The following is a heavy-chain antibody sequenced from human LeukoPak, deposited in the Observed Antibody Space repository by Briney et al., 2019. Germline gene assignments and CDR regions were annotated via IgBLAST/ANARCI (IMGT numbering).Heavy chain of an antibody. V-gene: IGHV3-66*01. J-gene: IGHJ4*02. Sequence: GGSLRLSCAASGFTVSSNYMSWVRQAPGKGLEWVSVIYSGGSTYYADSVKGRFTISRDNSKNTLYLQMNSLRAEDTAVYYCATDRGYRYGLGTDYWGQGTLVTVSS. D-gene: IGHD5-18*01. CDR1: GFTVSSNY. CDR3: ATDRGYRYGLGTDY. CDR2: IYSGGST.